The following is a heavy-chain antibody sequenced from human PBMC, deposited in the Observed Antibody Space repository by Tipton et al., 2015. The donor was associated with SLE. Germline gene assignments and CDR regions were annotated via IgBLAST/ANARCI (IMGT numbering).Heavy chain of an antibody. D-gene: IGHD6-6*01. Sequence: TLSLTCTVSGGSISSGGYYWSWIRQHPGKGLEWIGYIYYSGSTYYNPSLKSRVTISVDTSKNQFSLKLSSVTAADTAVYYCAASAIAARAGDWFDPWGQGTLVTVSS. CDR1: GGSISSGGYY. CDR2: IYYSGST. CDR3: AASAIAARAGDWFDP. V-gene: IGHV4-31*03. J-gene: IGHJ5*02.